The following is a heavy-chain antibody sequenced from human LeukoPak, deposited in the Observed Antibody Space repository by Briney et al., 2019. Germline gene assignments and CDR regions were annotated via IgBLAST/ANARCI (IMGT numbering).Heavy chain of an antibody. Sequence: ASVKVSCKASGYTFTGYYMHWVRQAPGQGLEWMGWINPNSGGTNYEQKFQGRVTMTRDTSISTAYMELSRLRSDDTAVYYCARDSGIVGATDDAFDIWGQGTMVTVSS. J-gene: IGHJ3*02. CDR3: ARDSGIVGATDDAFDI. CDR2: INPNSGGT. V-gene: IGHV1-2*02. D-gene: IGHD1-26*01. CDR1: GYTFTGYY.